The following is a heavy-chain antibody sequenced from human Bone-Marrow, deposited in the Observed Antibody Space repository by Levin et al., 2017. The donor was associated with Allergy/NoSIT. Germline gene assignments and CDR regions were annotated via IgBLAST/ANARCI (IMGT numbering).Heavy chain of an antibody. V-gene: IGHV3-11*01. CDR3: VRGGAWFSFLDY. J-gene: IGHJ4*02. CDR2: ISSSGSTI. Sequence: PGGSLRLSCAASGFSFSDYYMTWIRQAPGKGLEWVSYISSSGSTIYYADSVRGRFTISRDNVENSLYLQMNSLRAEDTAMYYCVRGGAWFSFLDYWGQGTLVTVSS. CDR1: GFSFSDYY. D-gene: IGHD2-21*02.